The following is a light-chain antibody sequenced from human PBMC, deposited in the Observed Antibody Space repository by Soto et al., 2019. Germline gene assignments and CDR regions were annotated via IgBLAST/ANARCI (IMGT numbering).Light chain of an antibody. CDR3: QQYGSSGT. Sequence: IVMTPSPATLSVSPGESATLSCRAIQSVSKSFVAWYQQKPGQAPRLLIYGASTRATGIPARFSGSGSGTDFTLTISRLEPEDFAVYYCQQYGSSGTFGQGTKVDIK. J-gene: IGKJ1*01. V-gene: IGKV3-20*01. CDR1: QSVSKSF. CDR2: GAS.